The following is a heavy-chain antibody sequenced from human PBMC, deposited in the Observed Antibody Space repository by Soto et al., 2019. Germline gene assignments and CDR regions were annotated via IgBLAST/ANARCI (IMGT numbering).Heavy chain of an antibody. CDR3: AKAIRMSSIAARPPWFDP. CDR2: ISGSGGST. V-gene: IGHV3-23*01. D-gene: IGHD6-6*01. Sequence: PGGSLRLSCAASGFTFSSYAMSWVRQAPGKGLEWVSAISGSGGSTYYADSVKGRFTISRDNSKNTLYLQMNSLRAEDTAVYYCAKAIRMSSIAARPPWFDPWGQGTLVTVSS. CDR1: GFTFSSYA. J-gene: IGHJ5*02.